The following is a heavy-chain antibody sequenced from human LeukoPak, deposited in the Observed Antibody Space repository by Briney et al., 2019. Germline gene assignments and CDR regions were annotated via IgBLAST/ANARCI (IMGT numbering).Heavy chain of an antibody. V-gene: IGHV3-7*01. J-gene: IGHJ4*02. CDR3: ARDLDDSGYSGYDYVLLDY. D-gene: IGHD5-12*01. CDR1: GFTFSSYW. CDR2: IKQDGSEK. Sequence: GGSLRLSCAASGFTFSSYWMSWVRQAPGKGLEWVANIKQDGSEKYYVDSVKGRFTISRDNAKNSLYLQMNSLRAEDTAVYYCARDLDDSGYSGYDYVLLDYWGQGTLVTVSS.